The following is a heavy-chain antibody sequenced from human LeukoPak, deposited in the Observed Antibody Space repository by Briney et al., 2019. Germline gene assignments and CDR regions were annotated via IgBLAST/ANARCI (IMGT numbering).Heavy chain of an antibody. D-gene: IGHD1-1*01. CDR3: ARVAQGASTENYYYYYMDV. CDR1: GFTFSSYW. CDR2: IKQDGSEK. V-gene: IGHV3-7*01. J-gene: IGHJ6*03. Sequence: GGSLRLSCAASGFTFSSYWMSWVRQAPGKGLEWVANIKQDGSEKYYVDSVKGRFTISRDNAKNSLYLQMSSLRAEDTAVYYCARVAQGASTENYYYYYMDVWGKGTTVTVSS.